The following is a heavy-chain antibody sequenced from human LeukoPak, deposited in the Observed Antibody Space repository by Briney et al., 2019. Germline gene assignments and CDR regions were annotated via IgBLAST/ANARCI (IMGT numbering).Heavy chain of an antibody. CDR1: GGSISSSSYY. V-gene: IGHV4-39*07. CDR2: IYYSGST. CDR3: ARGRRDYMDV. J-gene: IGHJ6*03. Sequence: SETLSLTCTVSGGSISSSSYYWGWIRQPPGKGLEWIGSIYYSGSTNYNPSLKSRVTISVDTSKNQFSLKLSSVTAADTAVYYCARGRRDYMDVWGKGTTVTVSS.